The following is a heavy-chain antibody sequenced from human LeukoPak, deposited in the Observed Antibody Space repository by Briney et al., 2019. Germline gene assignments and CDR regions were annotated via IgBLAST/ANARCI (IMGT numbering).Heavy chain of an antibody. Sequence: GGSLRLSCAASGFTVSSNYMRWVRQAPGKGREWVSVIYSGGSTYYADSVKGRFTISRDNSKNTLYLQMNSLRAEDTAVYYCATQTMLGPFYYGMDVWGQGTPVTVSS. CDR2: IYSGGST. CDR3: ATQTMLGPFYYGMDV. D-gene: IGHD4/OR15-4a*01. V-gene: IGHV3-66*01. J-gene: IGHJ6*02. CDR1: GFTVSSNY.